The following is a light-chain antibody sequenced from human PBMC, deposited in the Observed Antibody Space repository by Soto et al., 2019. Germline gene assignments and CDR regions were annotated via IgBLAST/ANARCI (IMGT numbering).Light chain of an antibody. CDR2: KAS. J-gene: IGKJ1*01. V-gene: IGKV1-5*03. CDR1: QTISTW. Sequence: IQMPQSPSTLSASVGDRVTITCRASQTISTWLAWYQQKPGKAPKLLIYKASILESGVPSRFSGSGSGTEFTLTISSLQPEYFATYYCQQYISYWTFGQGTKVDI. CDR3: QQYISYWT.